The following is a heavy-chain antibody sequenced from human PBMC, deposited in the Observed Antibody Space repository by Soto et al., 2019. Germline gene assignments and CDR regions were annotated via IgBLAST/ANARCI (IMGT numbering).Heavy chain of an antibody. CDR3: ARGVYCGGNCYSVLNY. CDR1: GFTFSSYA. CDR2: ISDSGAST. Sequence: EVQLLESGGVLVQPGGSLRLSCAASGFTFSSYAMSWVRQAPGKGLEWVSAISDSGASTNYADSVKGRFTISRDNSKNTLYLQMNSLRAEDTGVYYCARGVYCGGNCYSVLNYWGQGTLVTVSS. V-gene: IGHV3-23*01. J-gene: IGHJ4*02. D-gene: IGHD2-21*02.